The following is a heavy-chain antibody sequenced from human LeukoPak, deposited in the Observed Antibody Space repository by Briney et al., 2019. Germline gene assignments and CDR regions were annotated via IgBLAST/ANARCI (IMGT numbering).Heavy chain of an antibody. Sequence: GGSLRLSCAASGFTFSSYSMNWVRQAPGTGLEWVSSIGSSSSYIYYADSVKGRFTISRDNAKNSLYLQMNSLRAEDTAVYYCARDPGLYYYDSSGYPFDYWGQGTLVTVSS. CDR3: ARDPGLYYYDSSGYPFDY. CDR2: IGSSSSYI. D-gene: IGHD3-22*01. CDR1: GFTFSSYS. V-gene: IGHV3-21*01. J-gene: IGHJ4*02.